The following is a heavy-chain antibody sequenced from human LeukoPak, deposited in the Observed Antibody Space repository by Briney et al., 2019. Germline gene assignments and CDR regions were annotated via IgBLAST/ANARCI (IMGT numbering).Heavy chain of an antibody. CDR3: ARAGNPGRFEWLLEWFDP. J-gene: IGHJ5*02. D-gene: IGHD3-9*01. V-gene: IGHV4-34*01. Sequence: SETLSLTCVAYGVSLNGYYWNWIRQPPGRGLEWIGEINHSGSTNYNPSLRSRVTISVDSSKNQFSLHLNSVTAADTAMYFCARAGNPGRFEWLLEWFDPWGQGTLVTVSS. CDR1: GVSLNGYY. CDR2: INHSGST.